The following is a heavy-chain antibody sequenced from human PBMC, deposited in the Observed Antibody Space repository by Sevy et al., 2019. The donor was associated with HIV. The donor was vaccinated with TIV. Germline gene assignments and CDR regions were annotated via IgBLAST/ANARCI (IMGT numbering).Heavy chain of an antibody. V-gene: IGHV3-33*01. Sequence: GGSLRLSCAASGFTFSSYGMHWVRQAPGKGLEWVAVIWYDGSNKYYADSVKGRFTISRDNSKNTLYLQMDSLRAEDTAVYYCASSGDTATRSINRFDYWGQGTLVTVSS. CDR3: ASSGDTATRSINRFDY. J-gene: IGHJ4*02. CDR1: GFTFSSYG. D-gene: IGHD5-18*01. CDR2: IWYDGSNK.